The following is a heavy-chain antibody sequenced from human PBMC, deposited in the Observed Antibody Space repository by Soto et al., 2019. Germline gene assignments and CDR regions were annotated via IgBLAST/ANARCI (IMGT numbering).Heavy chain of an antibody. Sequence: GGSLRLSCAASGFTFSSYSMNWVRQAPGKGLEWVSSISSSSSYIYYADSVKGRFTISRDNAKNSLYLQMNSLRAEDTAVYYCARGLDGYYDFWSGYYLRRVDYYYGMDVWGQGTTVTVSS. CDR1: GFTFSSYS. D-gene: IGHD3-3*01. CDR2: ISSSSSYI. CDR3: ARGLDGYYDFWSGYYLRRVDYYYGMDV. J-gene: IGHJ6*02. V-gene: IGHV3-21*01.